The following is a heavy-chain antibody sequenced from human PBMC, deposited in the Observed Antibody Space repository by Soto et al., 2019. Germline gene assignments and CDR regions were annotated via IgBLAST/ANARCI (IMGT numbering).Heavy chain of an antibody. CDR2: IIPMFPTA. Sequence: GASVKVSCKAPGGTFSNHAISWVRQAPGQGLEWVGGIIPMFPTADYAQRFQGRVTITADDSTTTVYMELSGLRSEDTAMYYCARDDATYCGGDCYRYFYYGMDVWGQGTTVTVSS. V-gene: IGHV1-69*13. D-gene: IGHD2-21*02. J-gene: IGHJ6*02. CDR1: GGTFSNHA. CDR3: ARDDATYCGGDCYRYFYYGMDV.